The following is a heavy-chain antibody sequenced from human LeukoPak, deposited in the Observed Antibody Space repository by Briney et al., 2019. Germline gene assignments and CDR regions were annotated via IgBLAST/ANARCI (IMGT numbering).Heavy chain of an antibody. V-gene: IGHV4-39*07. D-gene: IGHD3-16*01. CDR1: GGSISSSSYS. J-gene: IGHJ4*02. Sequence: SETLSLTCTVSGGSISSSSYSWGWIRQPPGKGLEWIGSIYYSGSTYYNPSLKSRVTISVDTSKNQFSLKLSSVTAADTAVYYCARAREGVWGPDDNYFDYWGQGTLVTVSS. CDR2: IYYSGST. CDR3: ARAREGVWGPDDNYFDY.